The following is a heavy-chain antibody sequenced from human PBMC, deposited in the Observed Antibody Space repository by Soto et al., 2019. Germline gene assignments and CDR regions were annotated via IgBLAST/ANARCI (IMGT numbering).Heavy chain of an antibody. V-gene: IGHV3-30*18. CDR2: ISYDGSNK. CDR3: AKDLYSSRWYYFDY. CDR1: GFTFSSYG. J-gene: IGHJ4*02. D-gene: IGHD6-13*01. Sequence: GGSLRLSCAASGFTFSSYGMHWVRQAPGKGLEWVAVISYDGSNKYYADSVKGRFTISRDNSKNTLYLQMNSLRAEDTAVYYCAKDLYSSRWYYFDYWGQGTLVTVYS.